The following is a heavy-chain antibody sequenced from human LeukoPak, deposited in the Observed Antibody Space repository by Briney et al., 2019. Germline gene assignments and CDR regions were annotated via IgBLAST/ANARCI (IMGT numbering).Heavy chain of an antibody. Sequence: GGSLRLSCAASGFTFSSYGMHWVRQAPGKGLEWVAVISYDGSNKYYADSVKGRFTISRDNSKNTLYLQMNSLRAEDTAVYYCAKSGYSYDWHYFDYWGQGILVTVSS. CDR2: ISYDGSNK. D-gene: IGHD5-18*01. CDR3: AKSGYSYDWHYFDY. V-gene: IGHV3-30*18. J-gene: IGHJ4*02. CDR1: GFTFSSYG.